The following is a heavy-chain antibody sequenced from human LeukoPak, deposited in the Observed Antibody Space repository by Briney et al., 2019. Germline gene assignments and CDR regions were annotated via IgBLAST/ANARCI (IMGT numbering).Heavy chain of an antibody. CDR3: ARHPVRILHFDY. D-gene: IGHD2/OR15-2a*01. J-gene: IGHJ4*02. V-gene: IGHV4-34*01. CDR1: GGSFSGYY. CDR2: INHSGST. Sequence: SETLSLTCAVYGGSFSGYYWSWIRQPPGKGLEWIGEINHSGSTNYNPSLKSRVTISVDTSKNQFSLKLSSVTAADTAVYYCARHPVRILHFDYWGQGTLVTVSS.